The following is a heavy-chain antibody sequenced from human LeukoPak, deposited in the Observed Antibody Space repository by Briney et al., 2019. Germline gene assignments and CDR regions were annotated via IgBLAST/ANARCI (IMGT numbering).Heavy chain of an antibody. CDR2: ISFDGVKT. CDR1: GFTFSSYG. D-gene: IGHD3-3*01. CDR3: AKVFVRRKTAYEMDV. J-gene: IGHJ6*02. Sequence: GGSMRLSCAASGFTFSSYGMHWVRQAPGKGLEWVALISFDGVKTDYADSVKGRFTISRDSSQNTLYLQMNSLRAEDTAVYYCAKVFVRRKTAYEMDVWGQGTTVTVSS. V-gene: IGHV3-30*18.